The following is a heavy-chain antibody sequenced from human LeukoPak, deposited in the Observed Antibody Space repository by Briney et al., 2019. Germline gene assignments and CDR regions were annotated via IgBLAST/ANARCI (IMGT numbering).Heavy chain of an antibody. CDR2: IYYSGST. Sequence: SETLSLTCTVSGGSISSGDYYWSWIRQPPGKGLEWIGYIYYSGSTYYNPSLKSRVTISVDTSKNQFSLKLSTVTAADTAVYYCAGETAHRIAAARNWFDPWGQGTLVTVSS. V-gene: IGHV4-30-4*01. D-gene: IGHD6-13*01. CDR1: GGSISSGDYY. J-gene: IGHJ5*02. CDR3: AGETAHRIAAARNWFDP.